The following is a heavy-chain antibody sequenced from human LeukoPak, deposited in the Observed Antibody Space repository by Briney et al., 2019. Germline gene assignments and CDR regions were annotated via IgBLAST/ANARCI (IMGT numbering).Heavy chain of an antibody. Sequence: GGSLRLSCAASGFTFSSYGMHWVRQAPGKGLEWVAVIWYDGSNKYYADSVKGRFTISRDNSKNTLYLQMNSLRAEDTAVYYCARDSYYGSGSYAYHYYGMDVWGKGTTVTVSS. J-gene: IGHJ6*04. V-gene: IGHV3-33*01. D-gene: IGHD3-10*01. CDR2: IWYDGSNK. CDR3: ARDSYYGSGSYAYHYYGMDV. CDR1: GFTFSSYG.